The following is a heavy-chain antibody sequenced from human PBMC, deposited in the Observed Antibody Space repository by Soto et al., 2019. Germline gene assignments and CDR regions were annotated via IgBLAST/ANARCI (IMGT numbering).Heavy chain of an antibody. Sequence: GGSLRLSCEASGFTFSDYAMHWVRQAPGKGLEWVAVIGSDGKNRYYTDSVKGRFTTSRDNSKNTMFLQMISLRGEDTAVYYCSRGSGDPPRALDYWGLGTLVTVSS. CDR1: GFTFSDYA. D-gene: IGHD4-17*01. J-gene: IGHJ4*02. CDR2: IGSDGKNR. V-gene: IGHV3-30*04. CDR3: SRGSGDPPRALDY.